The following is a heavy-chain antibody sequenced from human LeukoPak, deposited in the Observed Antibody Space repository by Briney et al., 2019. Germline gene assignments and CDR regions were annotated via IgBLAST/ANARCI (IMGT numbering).Heavy chain of an antibody. CDR3: VKAVAVILRGFDY. CDR2: ISNSGAGT. Sequence: PGGSLRLSCAASGFSFTSYAMSWVRQAPGKGLEWVSAISNSGAGTFYADSAKGRFTISRDNSQNTSYLQMNSLRAEDTAVYYCVKAVAVILRGFDYWGQGTLVTVSS. J-gene: IGHJ4*02. D-gene: IGHD6-19*01. V-gene: IGHV3-23*01. CDR1: GFSFTSYA.